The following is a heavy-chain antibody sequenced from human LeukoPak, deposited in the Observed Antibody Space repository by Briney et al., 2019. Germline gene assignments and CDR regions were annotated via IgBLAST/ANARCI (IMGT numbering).Heavy chain of an antibody. D-gene: IGHD5-18*01. J-gene: IGHJ4*02. Sequence: SETLSLTCAVYGGSFSGYYWSWIRQPPGKGLEWIGEINHSGSTNYNPFLKSRVTISVDTSKNQFSLKLSSVTAADTAVYYCARRGYSYGYLLVWGQGTLVTVSS. CDR1: GGSFSGYY. CDR2: INHSGST. CDR3: ARRGYSYGYLLV. V-gene: IGHV4-34*01.